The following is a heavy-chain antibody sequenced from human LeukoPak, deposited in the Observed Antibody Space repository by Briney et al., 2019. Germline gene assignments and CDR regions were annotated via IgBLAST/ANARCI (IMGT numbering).Heavy chain of an antibody. D-gene: IGHD3-22*01. V-gene: IGHV1-69*01. J-gene: IGHJ4*02. CDR3: ASTGGRGYYDSSGYLSLFDY. CDR1: GGTFSSYA. CDR2: MIPIFGTA. Sequence: SVKVSCKASGGTFSSYAISWVRQAPGQGLEWMGGMIPIFGTANYAQKFQGRVTITADESTSTAYMELSSLRSEDTAVYYCASTGGRGYYDSSGYLSLFDYWGQGTLVTVSS.